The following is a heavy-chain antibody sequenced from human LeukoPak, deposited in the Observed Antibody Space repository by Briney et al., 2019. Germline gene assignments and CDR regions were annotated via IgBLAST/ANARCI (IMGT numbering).Heavy chain of an antibody. CDR2: INSDGSST. CDR1: GLTFSNYN. CDR3: ARDSAAYCGGDCYSPDY. J-gene: IGHJ4*02. Sequence: GGSLRLSCAASGLTFSNYNMNWVRQAPGKGLVWVSRINSDGSSTIYADSVKGRFTISRDNAKNTVYLQMNSLRVEDTAVYYCARDSAAYCGGDCYSPDYWGQGTLVTVSS. V-gene: IGHV3-74*01. D-gene: IGHD2-21*02.